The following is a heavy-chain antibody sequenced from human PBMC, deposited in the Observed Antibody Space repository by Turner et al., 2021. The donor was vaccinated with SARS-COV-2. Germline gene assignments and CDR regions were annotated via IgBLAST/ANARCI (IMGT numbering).Heavy chain of an antibody. V-gene: IGHV3-74*01. CDR1: GFTFSSYW. CDR3: ARDQIAASHAFDI. J-gene: IGHJ3*02. Sequence: EVQLVESGGGLVQPGGSLRLSCAASGFTFSSYWMHWVRQAPGKGLVCVSRSNSDGSSTSYADSLNARFTISRDNAKNTLYLQMNSLRAEDTAVYFCARDQIAASHAFDIWGQGTMVTVSS. D-gene: IGHD6-13*01. CDR2: SNSDGSST.